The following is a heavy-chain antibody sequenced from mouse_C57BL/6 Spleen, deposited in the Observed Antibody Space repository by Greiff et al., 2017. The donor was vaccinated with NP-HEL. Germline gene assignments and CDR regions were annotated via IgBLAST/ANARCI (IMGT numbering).Heavy chain of an antibody. CDR3: ARSSIYYDYPYAMDY. Sequence: QVQLQQSGAELARPGASVKLSCKASGYTFTSYGISWVKQSTGQGLEWIGEIYPRSGNTYYNEKFKGKATLTADKSSSTAYMELRSLTSEDSAVYFCARSSIYYDYPYAMDYWGQGTSVTVSS. CDR1: GYTFTSYG. V-gene: IGHV1-81*01. CDR2: IYPRSGNT. D-gene: IGHD2-4*01. J-gene: IGHJ4*01.